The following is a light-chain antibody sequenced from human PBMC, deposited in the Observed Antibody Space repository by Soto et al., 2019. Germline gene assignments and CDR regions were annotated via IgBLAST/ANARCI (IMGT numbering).Light chain of an antibody. Sequence: QSLLTQPPSVSAAPGQKVTISCSGSSSNIGNNYVSWYQQLPGTAPKLLIYDNNKRPSGIPDRFSGSKSGTSATLGITGLQTGGEADYYCGTWDSSLSAGVVFGGGTKLTLL. CDR2: DNN. CDR3: GTWDSSLSAGVV. V-gene: IGLV1-51*01. CDR1: SSNIGNNY. J-gene: IGLJ2*01.